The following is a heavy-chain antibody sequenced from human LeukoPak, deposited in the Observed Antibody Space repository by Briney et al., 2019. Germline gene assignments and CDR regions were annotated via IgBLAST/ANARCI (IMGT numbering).Heavy chain of an antibody. CDR3: AREDGGYRYGYLYYFDY. Sequence: GAAVKVSCKASGYTFIGYYMHGVGQPAGQGVDWMGWINPNSGGTNYAQKFQGRVTMTRDTSISTAYMELSRLTSDDTAVYYCAREDGGYRYGYLYYFDYWGQGTLVTVSS. CDR2: INPNSGGT. J-gene: IGHJ4*02. D-gene: IGHD5-18*01. V-gene: IGHV1-2*02. CDR1: GYTFIGYY.